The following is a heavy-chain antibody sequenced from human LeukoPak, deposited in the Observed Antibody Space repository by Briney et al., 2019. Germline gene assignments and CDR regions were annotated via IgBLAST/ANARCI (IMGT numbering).Heavy chain of an antibody. V-gene: IGHV1-2*06. D-gene: IGHD4-23*01. J-gene: IGHJ6*02. CDR2: INPKSGGT. CDR1: GYTFIDYY. CDR3: ARDYGGNSVSGYYYYGMDV. Sequence: ASVKVSCKASGYTFIDYYIHWVRQAPGQGLEWMGRINPKSGGTNHAQKFQGRVTMTRDTSISTAYMELSSLRSDDTAVYYCARDYGGNSVSGYYYYGMDVWGQGTTVTVSS.